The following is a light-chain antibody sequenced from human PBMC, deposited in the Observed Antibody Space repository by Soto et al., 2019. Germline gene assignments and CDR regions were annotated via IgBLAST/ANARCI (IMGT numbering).Light chain of an antibody. CDR1: TGAVTSGYY. CDR3: LLYFDGAQV. V-gene: IGLV7-43*01. J-gene: IGLJ3*02. Sequence: QTVVTQEPSLTVSPGGTVTLTCASSTGAVTSGYYPGWFQQRPGQAPTSLIHSTSIKHSWTPARFSGSLLGGKAALTLSAVQPEDEADYSCLLYFDGAQVFGGGTKVTVL. CDR2: STS.